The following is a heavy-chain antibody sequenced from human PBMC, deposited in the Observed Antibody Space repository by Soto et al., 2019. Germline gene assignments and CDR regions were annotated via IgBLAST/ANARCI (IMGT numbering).Heavy chain of an antibody. CDR2: IIPIFGTA. CDR3: ARSRGEWRYYYGMDV. Sequence: SGKVSLKASRGAFISYAISWVRQAPGQGLEWMGGIIPIFGTANYAQKFQGRVTITADESTSTAYMELSSLRSEDTAVYYCARSRGEWRYYYGMDVWGQGTMVTVSS. J-gene: IGHJ6*02. D-gene: IGHD2-8*01. CDR1: RGAFISYA. V-gene: IGHV1-69*13.